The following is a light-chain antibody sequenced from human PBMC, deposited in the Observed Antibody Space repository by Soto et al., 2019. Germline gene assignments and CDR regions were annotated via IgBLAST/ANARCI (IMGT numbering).Light chain of an antibody. Sequence: QSALTQPASVSGSPGQSVTISCTGTSSDVGGYNYVSWYQQHPGKAPKLMIFEVSKRPSGVPDRFSGSKSGNTASLTVSGLQAEDEADYYCSSYAGNNNKMVFGGGTKLTVL. CDR2: EVS. CDR1: SSDVGGYNY. CDR3: SSYAGNNNKMV. V-gene: IGLV2-8*01. J-gene: IGLJ2*01.